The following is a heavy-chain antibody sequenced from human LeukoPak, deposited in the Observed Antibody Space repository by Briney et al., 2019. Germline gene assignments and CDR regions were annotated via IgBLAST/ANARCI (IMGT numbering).Heavy chain of an antibody. D-gene: IGHD5-12*01. V-gene: IGHV3-30*04. Sequence: GGSLRLSCAASGFTFSTYTLYWVRQAPGKGLEWVAVISYDEGNKYYADSVKGRFTISRDNSKNTLYLQMSSLRAEDTAVYYCARGPSGYDYVDYWGQGTLVTVSS. CDR1: GFTFSTYT. CDR2: ISYDEGNK. J-gene: IGHJ4*02. CDR3: ARGPSGYDYVDY.